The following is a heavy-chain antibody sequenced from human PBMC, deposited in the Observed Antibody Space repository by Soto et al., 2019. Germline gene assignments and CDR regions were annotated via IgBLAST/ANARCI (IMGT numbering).Heavy chain of an antibody. CDR2: INHSGST. CDR3: ATREDSSSSWGYFDY. D-gene: IGHD6-6*01. CDR1: GGSFSGYY. J-gene: IGHJ4*02. V-gene: IGHV4-34*01. Sequence: SETLSLTCAVYGGSFSGYYWSWIRQPPGKGLEWIGEINHSGSTNYNPSLKSRVTISVDTAKNQFSLKRSSVTAADTAVYYCATREDSSSSWGYFDYWGQGTLVTVSS.